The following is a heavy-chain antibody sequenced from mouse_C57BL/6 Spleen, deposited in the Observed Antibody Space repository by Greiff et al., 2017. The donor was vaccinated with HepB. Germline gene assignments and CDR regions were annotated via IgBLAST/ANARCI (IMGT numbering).Heavy chain of an antibody. J-gene: IGHJ3*01. Sequence: VQLKESGPELVKPGASVKISCKASGYSFTGYYMNWVKQSPEKSLEWIGEINPSTGGTTYNQKFKAKATLTVDKSSSTAYMQLKSLTSEDSAVYYCARWSYYGYDREFAYWGQGTLVTVSA. CDR1: GYSFTGYY. CDR2: INPSTGGT. D-gene: IGHD2-14*01. CDR3: ARWSYYGYDREFAY. V-gene: IGHV1-42*01.